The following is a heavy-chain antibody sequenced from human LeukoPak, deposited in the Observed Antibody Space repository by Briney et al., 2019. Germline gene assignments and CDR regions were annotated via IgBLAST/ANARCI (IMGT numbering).Heavy chain of an antibody. CDR2: ISYVGDYK. CDR1: GFTFSSNA. J-gene: IGHJ4*02. Sequence: GGSLRLSCAASGFTFSSNAMHWVRQAPGKGLEWLAVISYVGDYKYHAESVKGRLTISRDNSKNTLYLQMNSLRAEDTAVYYCARAPDLTREPYYFDFWGQGTLVTVSS. CDR3: ARAPDLTREPYYFDF. V-gene: IGHV3-30*04. D-gene: IGHD3-9*01.